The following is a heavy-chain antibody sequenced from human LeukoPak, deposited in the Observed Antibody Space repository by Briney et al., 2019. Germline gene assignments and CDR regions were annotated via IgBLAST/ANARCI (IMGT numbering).Heavy chain of an antibody. V-gene: IGHV3-30*04. J-gene: IGHJ4*02. Sequence: PGGSLRLSCTASGFLFSSYAMHWVRQAPGKGLEWVAVISYDGSKKYYADSVKGRFTISRDNSMDTLYLQMNSLRAEDTAVYYCARVWDYHFDYWGQGTLVTVSS. D-gene: IGHD3-16*01. CDR3: ARVWDYHFDY. CDR2: ISYDGSKK. CDR1: GFLFSSYA.